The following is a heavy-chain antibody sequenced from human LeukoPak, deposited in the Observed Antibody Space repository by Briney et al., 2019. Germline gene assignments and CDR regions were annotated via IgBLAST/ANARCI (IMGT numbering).Heavy chain of an antibody. CDR1: GYTFTSYY. J-gene: IGHJ3*02. V-gene: IGHV1-46*01. CDR3: ARDHLWGSSDAFDI. D-gene: IGHD3-16*01. CDR2: INPSGGNT. Sequence: ASVEVSCKASGYTFTSYYMHWVRQAPGHGLEWMGIINPSGGNTNYAQKFQGRVTMTRDTSTSTVYMELSSLRSEDTAVYYCARDHLWGSSDAFDIWGQGTMVTVSS.